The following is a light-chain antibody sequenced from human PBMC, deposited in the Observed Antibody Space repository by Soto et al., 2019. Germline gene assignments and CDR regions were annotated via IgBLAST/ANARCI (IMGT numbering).Light chain of an antibody. Sequence: DIVMTQSPATLSVSPGERATLSCRASQSISSKLAWYQQKPGQPPRLLIYGVSTRATGVPARFSGSGSGTDFTLTIDSLQSEDSAVYYCQQFNNWLYTFGQGTKVEIK. CDR3: QQFNNWLYT. V-gene: IGKV3-15*01. CDR2: GVS. CDR1: QSISSK. J-gene: IGKJ2*01.